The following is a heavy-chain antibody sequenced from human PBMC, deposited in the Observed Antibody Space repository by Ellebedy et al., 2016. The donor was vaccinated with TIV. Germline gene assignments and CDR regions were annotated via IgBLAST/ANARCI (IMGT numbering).Heavy chain of an antibody. Sequence: SETLSLXXTVSGYSISSGYYWGWIRQPPGKGLEWIGSIYHSGSTYYNPSLKSRVTISVDTSKNQFSLKLSSVTAADTAVYYCARVADFWSGPLDYWGQGTLVTVSS. V-gene: IGHV4-38-2*02. CDR3: ARVADFWSGPLDY. J-gene: IGHJ4*02. CDR2: IYHSGST. D-gene: IGHD3-3*01. CDR1: GYSISSGYY.